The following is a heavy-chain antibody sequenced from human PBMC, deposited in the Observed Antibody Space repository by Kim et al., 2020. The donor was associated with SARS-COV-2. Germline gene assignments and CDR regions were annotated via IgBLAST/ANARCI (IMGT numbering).Heavy chain of an antibody. Sequence: QKFQGRVTITRDTSASTAYMGLSSLRSEDTAVYYCARGRGRITGTPCFDPWGQGTLVTVSS. CDR3: ARGRGRITGTPCFDP. D-gene: IGHD1-7*01. J-gene: IGHJ5*02. V-gene: IGHV1-3*01.